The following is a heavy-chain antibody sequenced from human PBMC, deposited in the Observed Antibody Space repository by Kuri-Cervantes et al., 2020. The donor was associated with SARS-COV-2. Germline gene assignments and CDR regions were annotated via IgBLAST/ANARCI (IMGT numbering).Heavy chain of an antibody. CDR3: ARTYGSGTPPSY. Sequence: GSLRLSCTVSGGSVSSGSYYWSWIRQPPGKGLEWIGSIYYSGSTCYNPSLKSRVTISVDTSKNQFSLKLSSVTAADTAVYYCARTYGSGTPPSYWGQGTLVTVSS. CDR1: GGSVSSGSYY. D-gene: IGHD3-10*01. CDR2: IYYSGST. J-gene: IGHJ4*02. V-gene: IGHV4-39*07.